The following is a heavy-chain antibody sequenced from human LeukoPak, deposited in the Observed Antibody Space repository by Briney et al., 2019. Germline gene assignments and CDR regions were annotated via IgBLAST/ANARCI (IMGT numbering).Heavy chain of an antibody. CDR1: GDSISSFH. CDR2: IYTSGST. CDR3: ARVGTVTIGQTNWFDP. V-gene: IGHV4-4*07. Sequence: SETLSLTCTVSGDSISSFHWSWIRQPAGKGLEWIGRIYTSGSTNYNPSLKSRVTMSVDTSKNQFSLKLSSVTAADTAVYYCARVGTVTIGQTNWFDPWGQGTLVTVSS. D-gene: IGHD4-17*01. J-gene: IGHJ5*02.